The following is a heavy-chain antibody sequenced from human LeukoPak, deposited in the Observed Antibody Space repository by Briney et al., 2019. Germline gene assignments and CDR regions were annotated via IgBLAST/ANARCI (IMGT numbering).Heavy chain of an antibody. V-gene: IGHV4-30-2*01. Sequence: SETLSLTCAVSGGSISSGSYSWSWIRQPPGKGLEWIGYIFHTGNTYYNPSLKSRVTMSVDRSKNQFSLKLSSVTATDTAVYYCVRDGDYYDRSGYYDYWGQGTLVTVSS. CDR2: IFHTGNT. CDR3: VRDGDYYDRSGYYDY. D-gene: IGHD3-22*01. CDR1: GGSISSGSYS. J-gene: IGHJ4*02.